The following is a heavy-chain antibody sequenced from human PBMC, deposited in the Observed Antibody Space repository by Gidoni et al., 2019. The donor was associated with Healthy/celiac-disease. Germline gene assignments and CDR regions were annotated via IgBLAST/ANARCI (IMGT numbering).Heavy chain of an antibody. J-gene: IGHJ4*02. CDR1: GGSFSGYY. D-gene: IGHD6-19*01. V-gene: IGHV4-34*01. CDR3: ARGPAIRSGWYYFDY. Sequence: QVQLQQWGAGLLKPSETLSLTCAVYGGSFSGYYWSWIRQPPGKGLEWIGEINHSGSTNYNPSLKSRVTISVDTSKNQFSLKLSSVTAADTAVYYCARGPAIRSGWYYFDYWGQGTLVTVSS. CDR2: INHSGST.